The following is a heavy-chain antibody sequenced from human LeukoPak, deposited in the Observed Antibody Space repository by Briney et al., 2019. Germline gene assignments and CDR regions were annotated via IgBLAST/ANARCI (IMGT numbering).Heavy chain of an antibody. Sequence: PGGSLRLSCGASGFTFDDYWMSWVRQAPGQGLEWVANINQDGSEKYYLDSAKGRFTISRDNAKSSLYLQMNSLRADDTAVYYCARVAEAAAFDYWGQGTLVTVSS. D-gene: IGHD6-13*01. CDR2: INQDGSEK. V-gene: IGHV3-7*01. CDR1: GFTFDDYW. CDR3: ARVAEAAAFDY. J-gene: IGHJ4*02.